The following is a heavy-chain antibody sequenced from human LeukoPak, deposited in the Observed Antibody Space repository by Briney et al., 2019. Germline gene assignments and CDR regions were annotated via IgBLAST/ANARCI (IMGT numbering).Heavy chain of an antibody. Sequence: PGGSLRLSCAASGFTFSSFHINWVRQAPGKGLEWLSYISRDSTTIYYAGSVKGRFTISRDNAKNSLYLQMNSLRAEDTAVYHCATDYYDSSGYYTGSYWGQGTLVTVSS. CDR3: ATDYYDSSGYYTGSY. CDR1: GFTFSSFH. CDR2: ISRDSTTI. D-gene: IGHD3-22*01. J-gene: IGHJ4*02. V-gene: IGHV3-48*01.